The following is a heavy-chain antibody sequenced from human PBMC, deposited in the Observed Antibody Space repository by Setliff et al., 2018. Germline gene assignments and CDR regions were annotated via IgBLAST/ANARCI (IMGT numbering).Heavy chain of an antibody. D-gene: IGHD6-13*01. CDR2: INPGGGSA. Sequence: ASVKVSCKATGYTFSSYYMHWVRQAPGQGPEWMGIINPGGGSASLAQKFRGRVTMTRDTSTSTIYMGFSSLRSDDTAVYYCARAGVAAAGRKGVFEYWGQGTLVTVSS. CDR3: ARAGVAAAGRKGVFEY. CDR1: GYTFSSYY. J-gene: IGHJ4*02. V-gene: IGHV1-46*01.